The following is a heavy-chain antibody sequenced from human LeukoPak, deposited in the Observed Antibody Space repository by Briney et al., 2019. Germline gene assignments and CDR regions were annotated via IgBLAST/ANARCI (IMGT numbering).Heavy chain of an antibody. D-gene: IGHD3-22*01. CDR2: IYYSGST. Sequence: SVTLSLTCTVSGGSISSYYWSWIRQPPGKGLECIGYIYYSGSTNYNPSLKGRVTISVDTSKNQFSLKLSSVTAADTAVYYCARRTYFYDSSGYYFDYWGQGTLVTVSS. CDR3: ARRTYFYDSSGYYFDY. V-gene: IGHV4-59*01. J-gene: IGHJ4*02. CDR1: GGSISSYY.